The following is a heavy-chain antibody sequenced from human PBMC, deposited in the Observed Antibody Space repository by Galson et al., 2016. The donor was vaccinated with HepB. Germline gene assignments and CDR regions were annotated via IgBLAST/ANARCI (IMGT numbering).Heavy chain of an antibody. Sequence: SLRLSCAASGFTFGDYAMSWFRQAPGEGLEWVAFIRSNAYGGTTEYAATVKGRFTISRDDSKTIAYLQMNSLKTEDTAVYYCTRVVEPVSTAFDYWGQGTLVTVSS. V-gene: IGHV3-49*03. J-gene: IGHJ4*02. D-gene: IGHD1-14*01. CDR2: IRSNAYGGTT. CDR1: GFTFGDYA. CDR3: TRVVEPVSTAFDY.